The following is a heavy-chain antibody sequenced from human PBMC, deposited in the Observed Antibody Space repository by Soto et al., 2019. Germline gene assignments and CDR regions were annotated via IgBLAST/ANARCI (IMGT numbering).Heavy chain of an antibody. D-gene: IGHD1-1*01. CDR3: ARDRNAAGSDY. V-gene: IGHV3-11*01. Sequence: QVQLVESGGGLVKPGGSLRLSCAASGFTFSDFYMSWIRQAPGKGLEWISYISSGSTNIFYADSVKGRFTVSRDNAKNSVYLQMDSLRAEXXAVXXXARDRNAAGSDYWGQGTLVTVSS. CDR1: GFTFSDFY. CDR2: ISSGSTNI. J-gene: IGHJ4*02.